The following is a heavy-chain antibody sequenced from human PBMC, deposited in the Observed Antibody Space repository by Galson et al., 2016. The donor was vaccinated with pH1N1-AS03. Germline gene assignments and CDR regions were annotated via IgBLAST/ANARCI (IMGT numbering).Heavy chain of an antibody. CDR1: GGTFSSYA. J-gene: IGHJ4*02. D-gene: IGHD3-10*01. CDR3: ASGGISYGSGSYYPAFEY. Sequence: SVKVSCKASGGTFSSYAISWVRQAPGQGLEWLGGIIAIFGTANYAQQFQGRVTITADESTSTAYMELSSLRSEDTAVYYYASGGISYGSGSYYPAFEYWGQGTLVTVSS. CDR2: IIAIFGTA. V-gene: IGHV1-69*13.